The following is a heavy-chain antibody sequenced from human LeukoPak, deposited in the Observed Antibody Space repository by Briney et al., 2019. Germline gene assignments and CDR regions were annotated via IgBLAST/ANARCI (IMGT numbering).Heavy chain of an antibody. CDR1: GGTFSSYA. Sequence: SSVKVSCKPSGGTFSSYAISWVRQAPGQGLEWMGGIIPIFGTANYAQKFQGRVTITADESTSTAYMEMSSLRSEDTAVYYCARVTAYCGGDCYTGDFDYWGQGTLVTVSS. CDR3: ARVTAYCGGDCYTGDFDY. V-gene: IGHV1-69*13. J-gene: IGHJ4*02. CDR2: IIPIFGTA. D-gene: IGHD2-21*01.